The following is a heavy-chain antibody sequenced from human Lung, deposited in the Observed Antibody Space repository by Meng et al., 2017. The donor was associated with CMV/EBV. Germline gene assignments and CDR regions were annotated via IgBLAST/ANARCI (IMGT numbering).Heavy chain of an antibody. Sequence: GESXKISCKSSGYSFATYWIGWVRQMPGKDLEWMGMIYCGDSKTIYSPFFQGQVTISADKSISTAYLQWSSLQASDTAMYYCARHYDSSWFDYWGQGTLVTVSS. J-gene: IGHJ4*02. CDR3: ARHYDSSWFDY. D-gene: IGHD6-13*01. CDR1: GYSFATYW. V-gene: IGHV5-51*01. CDR2: IYCGDSKT.